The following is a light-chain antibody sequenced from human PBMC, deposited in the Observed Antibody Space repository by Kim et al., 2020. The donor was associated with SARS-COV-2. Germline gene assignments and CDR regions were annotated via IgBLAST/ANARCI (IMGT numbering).Light chain of an antibody. CDR3: QSYDSSMSHAV. Sequence: RRLTISCSGTSSNTGSIPVNSCQQRPGTPPKLLIYINNQRPSGVPDRFSGSKSGTSASLAITGLQAEDEADYSCQSYDSSMSHAVFGGGTQLTVL. V-gene: IGLV1-44*01. CDR1: SSNTGSIP. J-gene: IGLJ7*01. CDR2: INN.